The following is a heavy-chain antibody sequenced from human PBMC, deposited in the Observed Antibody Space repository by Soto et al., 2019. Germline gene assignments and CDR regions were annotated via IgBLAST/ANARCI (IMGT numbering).Heavy chain of an antibody. CDR3: AADRCSSTSCYTFDY. V-gene: IGHV1-58*01. Sequence: ASVKVSCKASGFTFTSSAVQWVRQARGQRLEWIGWIVVGSGNTNYAQKFQERVTITRDMSTSTAYMELSSLRSEDTAVYYCAADRCSSTSCYTFDYWGQGTLVTVSS. CDR2: IVVGSGNT. CDR1: GFTFTSSA. D-gene: IGHD2-2*02. J-gene: IGHJ4*02.